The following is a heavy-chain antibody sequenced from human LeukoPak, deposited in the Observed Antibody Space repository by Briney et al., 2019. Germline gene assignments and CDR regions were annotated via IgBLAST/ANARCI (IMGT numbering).Heavy chain of an antibody. CDR3: ARVIPGHYYYMDV. V-gene: IGHV4-38-2*02. J-gene: IGHJ6*03. CDR2: IYNSGST. CDR1: GYSISSGYY. Sequence: PSETLSLTCTVSGYSISSGYYWGWIRQPPGKGLEWIGSIYNSGSTYYNPSLKSRVTISVDTSKNQFSLKLSSVTAADTALYYCARVIPGHYYYMDVWGKGTTVTVSS. D-gene: IGHD3-16*02.